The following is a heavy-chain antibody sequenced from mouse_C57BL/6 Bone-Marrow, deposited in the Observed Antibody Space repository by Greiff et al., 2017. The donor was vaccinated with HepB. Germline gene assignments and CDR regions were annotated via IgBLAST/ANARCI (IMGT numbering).Heavy chain of an antibody. CDR1: GFTFSSYG. CDR3: AREDGYPFAY. CDR2: ISSGGSYT. J-gene: IGHJ3*01. D-gene: IGHD2-3*01. Sequence: DVQLVESGGDLVKPGGSLKLSCAASGFTFSSYGMSWVRQTPDKRLEWVATISSGGSYTYYPDSVKGRFTISRDNAKNTLYLQMSSLKSEDTAMYYCAREDGYPFAYWGQGTLVTVSA. V-gene: IGHV5-6*01.